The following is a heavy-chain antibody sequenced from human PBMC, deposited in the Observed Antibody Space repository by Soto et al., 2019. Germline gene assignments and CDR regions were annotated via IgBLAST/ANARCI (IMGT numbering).Heavy chain of an antibody. V-gene: IGHV4-34*01. CDR2: INHSGST. Sequence: QVQLQQWGAGLLKPSETLSLTCAVYGGSFSGYYWSWIRQPPGKGLEWIGEINHSGSTNYNHSLKSRVTISVDTSKNQFSLKLSSVTAADTAVYYCARVGRNYGDYVRNYYYYMDVWGKGTTVTVSS. D-gene: IGHD4-17*01. CDR3: ARVGRNYGDYVRNYYYYMDV. CDR1: GGSFSGYY. J-gene: IGHJ6*03.